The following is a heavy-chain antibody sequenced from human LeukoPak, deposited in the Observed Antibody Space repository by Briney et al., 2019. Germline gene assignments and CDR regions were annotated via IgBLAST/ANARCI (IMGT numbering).Heavy chain of an antibody. CDR2: IRGTGSST. CDR1: GFTFSSYA. Sequence: AGSLRLTCGASGFTFSSYAMAWIRQPPGKGLEWISAIRGTGSSTYYADSEKGQFTVCRDNSQNTLYLQLNSLRAEDTAVYYCARDADPRTDSYNVNYVDYWGQGTLVTVSS. V-gene: IGHV3-23*01. D-gene: IGHD5-24*01. CDR3: ARDADPRTDSYNVNYVDY. J-gene: IGHJ4*02.